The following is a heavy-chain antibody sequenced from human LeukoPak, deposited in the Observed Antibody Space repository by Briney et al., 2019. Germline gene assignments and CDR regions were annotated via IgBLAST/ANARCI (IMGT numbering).Heavy chain of an antibody. Sequence: GGSLRLSCAASGFTFSSYAMSWVRQAPGKGLEWVSAISGSGGSTYYADSVKGRFTISRDNSKNTLYLQMNSLRAEDTAVYYCSKDKSRLGEQKTLDYWGQGTLVTVSS. D-gene: IGHD3-16*01. J-gene: IGHJ4*02. CDR3: SKDKSRLGEQKTLDY. CDR2: ISGSGGST. V-gene: IGHV3-23*01. CDR1: GFTFSSYA.